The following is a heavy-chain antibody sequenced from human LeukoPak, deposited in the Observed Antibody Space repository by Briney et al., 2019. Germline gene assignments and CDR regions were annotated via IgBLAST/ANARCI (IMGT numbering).Heavy chain of an antibody. CDR1: GFTFSNYA. V-gene: IGHV3-30-3*01. CDR2: ISYDGSNK. CDR3: ARHQRRFRNALPYYYYSGMDV. J-gene: IGHJ6*02. D-gene: IGHD2-8*01. Sequence: PGGSLRLSCAASGFTFSNYAMHWVRQAPGKGLEWVAVISYDGSNKYYADSVKGRFTNSRADSTTPLHLQMTSLRAEDTAVYHCARHQRRFRNALPYYYYSGMDVWGQGTTVTVSS.